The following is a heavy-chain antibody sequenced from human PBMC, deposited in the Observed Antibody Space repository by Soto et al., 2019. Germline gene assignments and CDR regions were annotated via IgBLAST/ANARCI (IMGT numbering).Heavy chain of an antibody. CDR3: ARESWYSDSSGNYYSNYFDS. V-gene: IGHV3-30*04. D-gene: IGHD3-22*01. J-gene: IGHJ4*02. Sequence: QVQLVESGGGVVQPGRSLSLSCAASGFSFSDYPMHWVRQAPGKGLEWVASISSTGMKEYYGDSVKGRLTISRDTFKNPLYLQMSSLRAEDTAVYYCARESWYSDSSGNYYSNYFDSWGQGTLVTVSS. CDR2: ISSTGMKE. CDR1: GFSFSDYP.